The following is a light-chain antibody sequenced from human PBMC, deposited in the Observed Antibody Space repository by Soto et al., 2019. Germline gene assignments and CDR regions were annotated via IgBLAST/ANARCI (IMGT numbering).Light chain of an antibody. Sequence: DTQMTQSPSTLSASVGDRVTITCRASQSISDWLAWYQQKPGKAPKLLIYKASILQRGVPSRFRGSGSGAEFTLTISGLQAEDFATYYCQHYNDYPWTFGQGTKVEIK. J-gene: IGKJ1*01. CDR2: KAS. CDR3: QHYNDYPWT. CDR1: QSISDW. V-gene: IGKV1-5*03.